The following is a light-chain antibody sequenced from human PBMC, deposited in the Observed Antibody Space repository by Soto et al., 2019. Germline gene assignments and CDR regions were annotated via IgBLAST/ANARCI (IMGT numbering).Light chain of an antibody. J-gene: IGLJ3*02. CDR3: QAWDSTGV. Sequence: SSELTQPPSVSVSPGQTASITCSGDKLGDKYACWYQQKPGQSPVLVIYQDSKRPSGIPERFSGSNSGNTATLTISGTQAMDEADYYCQAWDSTGVFGGRTQLTVL. V-gene: IGLV3-1*01. CDR2: QDS. CDR1: KLGDKY.